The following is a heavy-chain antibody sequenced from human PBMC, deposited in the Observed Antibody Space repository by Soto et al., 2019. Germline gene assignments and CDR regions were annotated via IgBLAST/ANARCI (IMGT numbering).Heavy chain of an antibody. Sequence: QVQLQESGPGLVKPLQTLSLTCTVSGGSIHDYYWVWIRQPPGKGLEWIGSIFYTGSTDYNPSLKSRVTLSLATSKNQFSLNLSSVTAADTAVYYCARVNRGAFDHWGQGALVTVSS. J-gene: IGHJ4*02. CDR2: IFYTGST. V-gene: IGHV4-59*01. CDR1: GGSIHDYY. CDR3: ARVNRGAFDH.